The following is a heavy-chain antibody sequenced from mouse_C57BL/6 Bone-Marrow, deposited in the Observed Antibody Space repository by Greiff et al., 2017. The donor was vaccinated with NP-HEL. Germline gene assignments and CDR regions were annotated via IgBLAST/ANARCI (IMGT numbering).Heavy chain of an antibody. Sequence: QVQLQQPGAELVKPGASVKMSCKASGYTFTSYWITWVKQRPGHGLEWIGDIYPGSGSTNYNEKFKSKATLTVDTSSSTAYMQLSSLTSEDSAVYYGAREGYYYGSSSYAMDYWGQGTSVTVSS. V-gene: IGHV1-55*01. CDR3: AREGYYYGSSSYAMDY. J-gene: IGHJ4*01. D-gene: IGHD1-1*01. CDR2: IYPGSGST. CDR1: GYTFTSYW.